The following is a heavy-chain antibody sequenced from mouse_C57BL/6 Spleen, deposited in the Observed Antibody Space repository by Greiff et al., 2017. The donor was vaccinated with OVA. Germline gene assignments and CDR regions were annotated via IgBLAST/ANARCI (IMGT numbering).Heavy chain of an antibody. CDR1: GYTFTSYW. CDR2: IYPGSGST. J-gene: IGHJ3*01. Sequence: VQLQQPGAELVKPGASVKMSCKASGYTFTSYWITWVKQRPGPGLEWIGDIYPGSGSTNYNEKFKSKATLTVETSSSTAYMQLSSLTSEDSAVYYCARGGTLGWADWFADWGQGTRVTVSA. V-gene: IGHV1-55*01. D-gene: IGHD3-3*01. CDR3: ARGGTLGWADWFAD.